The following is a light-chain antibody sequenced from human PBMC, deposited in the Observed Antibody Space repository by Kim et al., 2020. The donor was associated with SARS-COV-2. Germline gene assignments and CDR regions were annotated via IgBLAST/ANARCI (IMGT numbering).Light chain of an antibody. CDR3: QKNRSYWT. J-gene: IGKJ1*01. CDR2: RES. CDR1: QTIRNW. Sequence: GDRVANSWQASQTIRNWLAWYQQKPGKAPKVLSYRESSVARGVPSRFSGGGSGTELTLTISSLKPDECETDKCQKNRSYWTFGQGTKVDIK. V-gene: IGKV1-5*03.